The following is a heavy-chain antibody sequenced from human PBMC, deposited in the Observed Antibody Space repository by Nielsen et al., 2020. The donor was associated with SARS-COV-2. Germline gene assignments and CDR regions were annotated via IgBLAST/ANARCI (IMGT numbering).Heavy chain of an antibody. CDR2: ISYDGSNK. CDR3: ASFYGDYPNWFDP. J-gene: IGHJ5*02. D-gene: IGHD4-17*01. V-gene: IGHV3-30-3*01. CDR1: GFTFSSYA. Sequence: GESLKISCAASGFTFSSYAMHWVRQAPGKGLEWVAVISYDGSNKYYADSVKGRFTISRDNSKNTLYLQMNSLRAEDTAVYYCASFYGDYPNWFDPWGQGTLVTVSS.